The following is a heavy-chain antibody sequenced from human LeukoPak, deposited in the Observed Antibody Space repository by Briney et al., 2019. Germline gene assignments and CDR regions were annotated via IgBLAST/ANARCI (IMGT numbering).Heavy chain of an antibody. CDR2: IKQDGSEK. J-gene: IGHJ4*02. Sequence: GGSLRLSCTASGFTFSNYWMTWVRQAPGKGLEWVASIKQDGSEKQYVGSVRGRFTISRDNAKNSLSLQMNSLRAEDTAVYYCVRDGGVSGYDLLDYWGQGTLVTVSS. D-gene: IGHD5-12*01. CDR1: GFTFSNYW. V-gene: IGHV3-7*01. CDR3: VRDGGVSGYDLLDY.